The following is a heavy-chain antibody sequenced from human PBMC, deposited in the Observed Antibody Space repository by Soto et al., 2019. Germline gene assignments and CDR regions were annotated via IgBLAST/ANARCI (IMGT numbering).Heavy chain of an antibody. CDR1: GGSFSGYY. CDR2: INHSGST. CDR3: AREGRVVRGVEQS. Sequence: SETLSLTCAVYGGSFSGYYWSWIRQPPGKGLEWIGEINHSGSTNYNPSLKSRVTISVDTSKNQFSLKPSSVTAADTAVYYCAREGRVVRGVEQSWGQGTLVTVSS. V-gene: IGHV4-34*01. D-gene: IGHD3-10*01. J-gene: IGHJ5*02.